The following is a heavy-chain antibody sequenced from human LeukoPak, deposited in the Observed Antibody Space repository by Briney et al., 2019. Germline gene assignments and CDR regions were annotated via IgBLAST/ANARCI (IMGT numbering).Heavy chain of an antibody. CDR3: ARDYGSGRGLIDY. CDR2: INPNSGGT. V-gene: IGHV1-2*02. J-gene: IGHJ4*02. CDR1: GYTFTGYY. D-gene: IGHD3-10*01. Sequence: GASVKVSCKASGYTFTGYYMHWVRQAPGQGLEWMGWINPNSGGTNYAQKFQGRVTVTRDTSISTAYMELSRLRSDDTAVYYCARDYGSGRGLIDYWGQGTLVTVSS.